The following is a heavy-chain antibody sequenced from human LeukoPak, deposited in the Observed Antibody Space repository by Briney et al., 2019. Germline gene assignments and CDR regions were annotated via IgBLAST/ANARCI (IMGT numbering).Heavy chain of an antibody. J-gene: IGHJ6*02. Sequence: GGSLRLSCAASGFTLSSYAMSWVRQAPGKGLEWVSAISAGGSTFYADSVKGRFTISRDNSKNTLCLQMNSLRAEDTAVYYCARDGYCSSTSCYDDAMGLYYYYGMDVWGQGTTVTVSS. V-gene: IGHV3-23*01. CDR3: ARDGYCSSTSCYDDAMGLYYYYGMDV. CDR1: GFTLSSYA. D-gene: IGHD2-2*01. CDR2: ISAGGST.